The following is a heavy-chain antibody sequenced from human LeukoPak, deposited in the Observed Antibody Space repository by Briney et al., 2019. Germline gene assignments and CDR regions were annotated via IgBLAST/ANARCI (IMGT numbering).Heavy chain of an antibody. CDR3: ARGKWFVPAAPDY. Sequence: ASVKVSCKASGYTFTGYYMHWVRRAPGQGLEWMGWINPNSGGTNYAQKFQGRVTMTRDTSISTAYMELSRLRSDDTAVYYCARGKWFVPAAPDYWGQGTLVTVSS. D-gene: IGHD2-2*01. J-gene: IGHJ4*02. V-gene: IGHV1-2*02. CDR2: INPNSGGT. CDR1: GYTFTGYY.